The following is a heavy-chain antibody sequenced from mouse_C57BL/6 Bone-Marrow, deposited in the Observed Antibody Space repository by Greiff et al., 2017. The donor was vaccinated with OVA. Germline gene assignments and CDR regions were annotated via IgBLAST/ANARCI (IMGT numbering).Heavy chain of an antibody. CDR2: ISSGSSTI. V-gene: IGHV5-17*01. J-gene: IGHJ2*01. CDR3: ARGGALNYFDY. CDR1: GFTFSDYG. Sequence: DVQLQESGGGLVKPGGSLKLSCAASGFTFSDYGMHWVRQAPEKGLEWVAYISSGSSTIYYADTVKGRFTISSDNAKNTLFLHMTSLRSEDTAMYYCARGGALNYFDYWGQGTTLTVSS.